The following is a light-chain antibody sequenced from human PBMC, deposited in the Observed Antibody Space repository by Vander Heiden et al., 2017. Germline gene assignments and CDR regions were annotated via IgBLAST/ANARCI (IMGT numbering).Light chain of an antibody. V-gene: IGKV3-15*01. J-gene: IGKJ3*01. Sequence: IVLTHSPATLSVSPGETDTLSCRASQSVSSNLAWYPQKPGQAPRLLIHGASTRATAIPARFSGSRTRTEFTLTISSRQMEASPVHSSQQNTNWPPLTFGHETKVEIK. CDR1: QSVSSN. CDR2: GAS. CDR3: QQNTNWPPLT.